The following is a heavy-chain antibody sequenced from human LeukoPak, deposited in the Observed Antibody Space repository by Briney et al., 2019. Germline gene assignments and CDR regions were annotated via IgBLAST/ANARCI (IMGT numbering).Heavy chain of an antibody. CDR3: ARETAAAGTYYYGMDV. J-gene: IGHJ6*02. CDR1: GYTFTSYG. D-gene: IGHD6-13*01. Sequence: ASMKVSCKASGYTFTSYGISWVRQAPGQGLEWMGWISAYNGNTNYAQKLQGRVTMTTDTSTSTAYMELRSLRSDDTAVYYCARETAAAGTYYYGMDVWGQGTTVTVSS. V-gene: IGHV1-18*01. CDR2: ISAYNGNT.